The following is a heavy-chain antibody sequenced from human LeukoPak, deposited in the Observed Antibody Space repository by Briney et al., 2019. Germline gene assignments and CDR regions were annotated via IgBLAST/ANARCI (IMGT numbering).Heavy chain of an antibody. J-gene: IGHJ3*02. Sequence: SETLSLTCTVSGGSISSYYWSWLRQPPGKGLEWIGCIHYSGSTNYNPSLKSRVTTSVDTSKNQFSLKLSSVTAADTAVYYCARDRSDMYGFDIWGQGTMVNVSS. CDR2: IHYSGST. D-gene: IGHD3-9*01. CDR3: ARDRSDMYGFDI. CDR1: GGSISSYY. V-gene: IGHV4-59*01.